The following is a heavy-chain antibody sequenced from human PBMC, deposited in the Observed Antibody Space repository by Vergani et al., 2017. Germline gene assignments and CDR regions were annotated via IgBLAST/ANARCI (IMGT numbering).Heavy chain of an antibody. CDR3: ARAPTMYMVRGVFDY. J-gene: IGHJ4*02. V-gene: IGHV4-30-4*08. CDR2: IYYSWST. Sequence: QVQLQESGPGLVKPSQTLSLTCTVSGGSISSGDYYWSWIRQPPGKGLEWIGYIYYSWSTYYNPSLKSRVTISVDTSKNQFSLKLSSVTAADTAVYYCARAPTMYMVRGVFDYWGQGTLVTVSS. D-gene: IGHD3-10*01. CDR1: GGSISSGDYY.